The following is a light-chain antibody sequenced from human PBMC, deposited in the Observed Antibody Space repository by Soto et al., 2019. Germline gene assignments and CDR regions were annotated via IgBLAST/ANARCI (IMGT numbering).Light chain of an antibody. CDR2: AAS. V-gene: IGKV1-39*01. CDR3: QQSYSTPSTT. J-gene: IGKJ5*01. Sequence: DIQMTQSPSTVSAYVVDSVTIACGASQYISTYLNWYQQKPGKAPKLLIYAASSLQSGVPSRFSGSGSGTDFTLTISSLQPEDFATYYCQQSYSTPSTTFGQGTRLEIK. CDR1: QYISTY.